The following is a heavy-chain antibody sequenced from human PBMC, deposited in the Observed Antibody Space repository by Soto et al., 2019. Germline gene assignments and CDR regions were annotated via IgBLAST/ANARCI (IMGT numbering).Heavy chain of an antibody. CDR3: AKAYFVWSSEQPYYFDY. J-gene: IGHJ4*02. CDR1: GFTFSNYA. Sequence: EVQLLDSGGGLVQPGGSLRLSCAASGFTFSNYAMTWVRQGPGKGLEWVSGISGSGGRSYYADSVKGRFTMSRDNSKSTLDLQMNSLRAEDTAVYYCAKAYFVWSSEQPYYFDYWGQGTLVTVSS. D-gene: IGHD3-16*01. V-gene: IGHV3-23*01. CDR2: ISGSGGRS.